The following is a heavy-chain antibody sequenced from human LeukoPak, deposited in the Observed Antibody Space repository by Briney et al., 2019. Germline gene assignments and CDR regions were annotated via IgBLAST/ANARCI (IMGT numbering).Heavy chain of an antibody. CDR3: ATTSSVLRFLYFDY. Sequence: PSETLSLTCAVYGGSFSGYYWSWIRQPPGKGLEWIGEINHSGSTNYNPSLKSRVTISVDTSKNQFSLKLSSVTAADTAVYYCATTSSVLRFLYFDYWGQGTLVTVSS. V-gene: IGHV4-34*01. CDR2: INHSGST. CDR1: GGSFSGYY. J-gene: IGHJ4*02. D-gene: IGHD3-3*01.